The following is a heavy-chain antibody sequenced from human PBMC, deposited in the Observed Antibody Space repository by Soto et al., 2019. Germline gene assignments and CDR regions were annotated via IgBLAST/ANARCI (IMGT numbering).Heavy chain of an antibody. Sequence: SVKVSCKASGGTFSSYAISWVRQAPGQGLEWMGGIIPIFGTANYAQKFQGRVTITADESTSTAYMELSSLRSEDTAVYYWAREDGGYDSNWFDPWGQGTLVTVSS. CDR1: GGTFSSYA. J-gene: IGHJ5*02. V-gene: IGHV1-69*13. CDR3: AREDGGYDSNWFDP. D-gene: IGHD5-12*01. CDR2: IIPIFGTA.